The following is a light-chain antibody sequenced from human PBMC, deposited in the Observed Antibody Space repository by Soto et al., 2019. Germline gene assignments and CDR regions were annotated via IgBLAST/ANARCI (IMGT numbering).Light chain of an antibody. CDR3: SSYATNKDVL. Sequence: QSALTQPASVSESPGQSITISCTGTSSDVGAYNYVSWYQLHPGEAPKLFIYDVTNRPSGVSNRFSGSKSGNTASLTISGLQAEDEAYYYCSSYATNKDVLFGGGTKVTVL. J-gene: IGLJ2*01. V-gene: IGLV2-14*03. CDR2: DVT. CDR1: SSDVGAYNY.